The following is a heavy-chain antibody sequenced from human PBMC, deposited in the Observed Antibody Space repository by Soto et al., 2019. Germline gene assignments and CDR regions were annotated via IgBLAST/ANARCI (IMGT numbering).Heavy chain of an antibody. CDR3: ARDRTTGTAAFDI. D-gene: IGHD1-1*01. V-gene: IGHV1-69*13. CDR1: GGTFSSYA. CDR2: IIPIFGTA. J-gene: IGHJ3*02. Sequence: SVKVSCKASGGTFSSYAISWVRQAPGQGLEWMGGIIPIFGTANYAQKFQGRVTITADESKSTAYMELSSLRSEDTAVYYCARDRTTGTAAFDIWGQGTMVTVSS.